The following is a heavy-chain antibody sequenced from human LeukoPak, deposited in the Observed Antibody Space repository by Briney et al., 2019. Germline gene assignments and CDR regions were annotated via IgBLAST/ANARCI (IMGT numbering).Heavy chain of an antibody. J-gene: IGHJ4*02. CDR1: GFTFSSYA. V-gene: IGHV3-23*01. Sequence: GGSLRLPCAASGFTFSSYAMSWVRRAPGKWLEWVSAISGSGGSTYYADSVKGRFTISRDNSKNTLYLQMNSLRAEDTAVFYCAKGSRGYNPTDDYWGQGTLVTVSS. CDR2: ISGSGGST. D-gene: IGHD1-14*01. CDR3: AKGSRGYNPTDDY.